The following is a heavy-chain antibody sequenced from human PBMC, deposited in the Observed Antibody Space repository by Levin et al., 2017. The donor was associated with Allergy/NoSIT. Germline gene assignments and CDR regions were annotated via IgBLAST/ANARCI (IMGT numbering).Heavy chain of an antibody. D-gene: IGHD2-8*02. V-gene: IGHV3-48*01. CDR2: ISSSSSTI. Sequence: GESLKISCAASGFTFSSYSMNWVRQAPGKGLEWVSYISSSSSTIYYADSVKGRFTISRDNAKNSLYLQMNSLRAEDTAVYYCAREVRGYWNYYYYGMDVWGQGTTVTVSS. CDR1: GFTFSSYS. J-gene: IGHJ6*02. CDR3: AREVRGYWNYYYYGMDV.